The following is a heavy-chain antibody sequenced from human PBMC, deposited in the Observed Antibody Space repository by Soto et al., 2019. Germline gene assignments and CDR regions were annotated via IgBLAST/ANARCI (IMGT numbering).Heavy chain of an antibody. D-gene: IGHD3-22*01. CDR2: INHSGST. Sequence: QVQLQQWGAGLLKPSETLSLTCAVYGGSFSGYYWSWIRQPPGKGLEWIGEINHSGSTNYNPSLKRRVTISVDTSKNPCSLKLSSVTAADTAVYYCARASAGIVVVPFDDWGQGTLVTVSS. CDR3: ARASAGIVVVPFDD. V-gene: IGHV4-34*01. CDR1: GGSFSGYY. J-gene: IGHJ4*02.